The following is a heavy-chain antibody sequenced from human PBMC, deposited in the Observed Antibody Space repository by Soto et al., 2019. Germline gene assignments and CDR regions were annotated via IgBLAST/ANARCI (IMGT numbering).Heavy chain of an antibody. CDR2: ISSSSSYI. J-gene: IGHJ6*02. CDR3: ARDTAMGQGGMDV. D-gene: IGHD5-18*01. Sequence: PGGSLRLSCAASGFTFSSYSMNWVRQAPGKGLEWVSSISSSSSYIYYADSVKGRFTISRDNAKNSLYLQMNSLGAEDTAVYYCARDTAMGQGGMDVWGQGTTVTVSS. V-gene: IGHV3-21*01. CDR1: GFTFSSYS.